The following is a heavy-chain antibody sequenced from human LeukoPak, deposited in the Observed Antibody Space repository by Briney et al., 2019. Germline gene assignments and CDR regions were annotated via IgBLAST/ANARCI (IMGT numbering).Heavy chain of an antibody. V-gene: IGHV3-74*01. J-gene: IGHJ4*02. CDR1: GFTFSSYS. D-gene: IGHD3-22*01. Sequence: PGGSLRLSCAASGFTFSSYSMHSVRQAPGKGLVWVARINSDGSSTHYADSVKGRFTISRDNAKNTLCLQMNSLRAEDIALLYLAKGGSTMIVGGFDCWVQGTLLTVPS. CDR3: AKGGSTMIVGGFDC. CDR2: INSDGSST.